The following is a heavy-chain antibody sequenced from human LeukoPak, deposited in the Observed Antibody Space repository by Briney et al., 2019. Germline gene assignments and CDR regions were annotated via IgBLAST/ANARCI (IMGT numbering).Heavy chain of an antibody. V-gene: IGHV3-23*01. J-gene: IGHJ4*02. D-gene: IGHD3-16*02. CDR2: ISGSGGST. CDR3: AKERYYDYVWGSYRYFDY. CDR1: GGSFSSYY. Sequence: ETLSLTCTVYGGSFSSYYWSWIRQPPGKGLEWVSAISGSGGSTYYADSVKGRFTISRDNSKNTLYLQMNSLRAEDTAVYYCAKERYYDYVWGSYRYFDYWGQGTLVTVSS.